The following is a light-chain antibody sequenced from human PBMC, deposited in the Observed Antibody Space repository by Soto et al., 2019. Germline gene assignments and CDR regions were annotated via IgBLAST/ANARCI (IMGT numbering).Light chain of an antibody. J-gene: IGKJ5*01. CDR2: AAS. Sequence: DIQMTQSQSSLSASVVDRFNITFLSSQSISSYLNWYQQKPGKAPKLLIYAASSLQSGVPSRFSGSGSGTDFTLTISSLQPEDFATYYCQQRYSTPQATFGQGTQLEIK. CDR1: QSISSY. CDR3: QQRYSTPQAT. V-gene: IGKV1-39*01.